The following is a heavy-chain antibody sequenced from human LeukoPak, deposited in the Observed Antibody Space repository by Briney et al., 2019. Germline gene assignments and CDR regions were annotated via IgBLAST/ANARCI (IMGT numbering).Heavy chain of an antibody. CDR3: ARSSRWYRGVWVDAFDI. CDR1: GGSLNTYY. J-gene: IGHJ3*02. D-gene: IGHD6-13*01. Sequence: SETLSLTCTVSGGSLNTYYWSWIRQPPGRGLEWVGYISYSGRTNYNPSLKSRVTISIDTSKSQFSLKLVSVTAADTAVYYCARSSRWYRGVWVDAFDIWGQGTMVTVSS. V-gene: IGHV4-59*01. CDR2: ISYSGRT.